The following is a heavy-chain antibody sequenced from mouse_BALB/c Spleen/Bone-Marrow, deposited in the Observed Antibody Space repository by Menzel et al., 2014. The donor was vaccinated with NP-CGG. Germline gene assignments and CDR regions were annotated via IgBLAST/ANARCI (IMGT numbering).Heavy chain of an antibody. D-gene: IGHD4-1*01. CDR2: IDTSDSYT. CDR3: ARGDWDDAY. V-gene: IGHV1-69*01. J-gene: IGHJ3*01. CDR1: GYTFTNYW. Sequence: QVQLQQSGAELVMPGASVKMSCKASGYTFTNYWMHWVKQRPGQGLEWIGAIDTSDSYTSYNQKFKGKATLTVDESSSTAYMQLSSLTSDDSAVYYCARGDWDDAYWGQGTLVTVSA.